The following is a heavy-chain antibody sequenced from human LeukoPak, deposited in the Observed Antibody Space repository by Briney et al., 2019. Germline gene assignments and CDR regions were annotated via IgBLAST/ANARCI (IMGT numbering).Heavy chain of an antibody. D-gene: IGHD2-2*01. CDR1: GYTFASYG. CDR3: AREVSCGSSSCYGEDYFDY. Sequence: ASVKVSCKASGYTFASYGISWVRQAPGQGLEWMGWISAYNGNTNYAQKLQGRVTMTTDTSTSTAYMELRGLRSDDTAVYYCAREVSCGSSSCYGEDYFDYWGQGTLVTVSS. CDR2: ISAYNGNT. J-gene: IGHJ4*02. V-gene: IGHV1-18*01.